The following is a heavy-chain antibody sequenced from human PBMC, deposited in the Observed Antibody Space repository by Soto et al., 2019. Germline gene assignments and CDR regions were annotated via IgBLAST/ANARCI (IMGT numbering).Heavy chain of an antibody. CDR1: GGSVNGYY. Sequence: QVHLQQWGAGLLKPSETLSLTCAVYGGSVNGYYWNWIRQPPGKGLEWIGEINHTGGTHYNPSLKSRVPMSVDPSKNQFSLRLSSVTAADTVIYYCATRITVFGLLIPPFDPWGREPRSPSPQ. J-gene: IGHJ5*02. CDR2: INHTGGT. D-gene: IGHD3-3*01. CDR3: ATRITVFGLLIPPFDP. V-gene: IGHV4-34*02.